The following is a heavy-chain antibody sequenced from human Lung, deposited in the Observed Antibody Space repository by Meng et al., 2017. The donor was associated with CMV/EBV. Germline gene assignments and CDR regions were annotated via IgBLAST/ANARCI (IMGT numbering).Heavy chain of an antibody. Sequence: ASVXVSCKASGYTFTGYYMHWVRQAPGQGLEWMGWINPNSGGTNYAQKFQGRVTMTRDTSISTAYMELSRLRSDDTAVYYCARDPPEDFWSGYYTTGTDYWGQGTLVTFSS. CDR2: INPNSGGT. V-gene: IGHV1-2*02. J-gene: IGHJ4*02. CDR1: GYTFTGYY. CDR3: ARDPPEDFWSGYYTTGTDY. D-gene: IGHD3-3*01.